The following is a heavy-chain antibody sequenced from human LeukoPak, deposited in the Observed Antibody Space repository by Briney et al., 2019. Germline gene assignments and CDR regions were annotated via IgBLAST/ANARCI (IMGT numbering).Heavy chain of an antibody. D-gene: IGHD2-2*01. CDR2: MNPNSGNT. J-gene: IGHJ3*02. V-gene: IGHV1-8*01. CDR3: ARKGWGIVVVPAAIGGAFDI. CDR1: GYTFTSYD. Sequence: GASVKVSCKASGYTFTSYDINWVRQATGQGLEWMGWMNPNSGNTGYAQKFQGRVTMTRNTSISTAYMELSSLRSEDTAVYYCARKGWGIVVVPAAIGGAFDIWGQGTMVTVSS.